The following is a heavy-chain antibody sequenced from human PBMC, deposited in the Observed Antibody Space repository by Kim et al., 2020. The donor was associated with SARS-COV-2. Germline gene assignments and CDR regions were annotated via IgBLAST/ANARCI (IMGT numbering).Heavy chain of an antibody. CDR3: VRGLTHTYYYYGMDV. D-gene: IGHD7-27*01. J-gene: IGHJ6*02. Sequence: DSVKGRFTISRDNSKNTLYLQMNSLRAEDTALYYCVRGLTHTYYYYGMDVWGQGTTVTVSS. V-gene: IGHV3-30*07.